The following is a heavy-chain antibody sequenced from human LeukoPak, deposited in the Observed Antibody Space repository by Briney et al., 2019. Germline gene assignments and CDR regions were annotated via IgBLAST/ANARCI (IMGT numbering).Heavy chain of an antibody. D-gene: IGHD6-19*01. CDR1: GFTFSSYA. Sequence: GASLRLSCAASGFTFSSYAMSWVRQAPGKGLEWVSAISGSGGSTYYADSVKGRFTISRDNSKNTLYLQMNSLRAEDTAVYYCAKDHSGWHGMDVWGQGTTVTVSS. V-gene: IGHV3-23*01. CDR2: ISGSGGST. J-gene: IGHJ6*02. CDR3: AKDHSGWHGMDV.